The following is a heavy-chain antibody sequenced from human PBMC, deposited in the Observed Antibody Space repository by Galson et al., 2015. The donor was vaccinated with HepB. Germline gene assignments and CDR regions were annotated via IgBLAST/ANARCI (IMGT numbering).Heavy chain of an antibody. CDR1: GFTFSSYD. V-gene: IGHV3-13*01. J-gene: IGHJ3*02. CDR3: ARAGTSFAFDI. D-gene: IGHD1-1*01. Sequence: SLRLSCAASGFTFSSYDMHWVRQATGKGLEWVSAIGTAGDTYYPGSVKGRFTISRENAKNSLYLQMNSLRAGDTAVYYCARAGTSFAFDIWGQGTMVTVSS. CDR2: IGTAGDT.